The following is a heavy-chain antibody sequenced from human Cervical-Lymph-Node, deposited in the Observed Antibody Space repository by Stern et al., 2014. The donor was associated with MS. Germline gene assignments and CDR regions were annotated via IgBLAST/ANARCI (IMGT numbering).Heavy chain of an antibody. V-gene: IGHV1-69*01. J-gene: IGHJ6*02. CDR2: IIPTFGKA. D-gene: IGHD1-26*01. Sequence: QVQLVQPGAEVKKPGSSVKVSCKASGGPFSSYAISWVRQAPGQGLEWMGGIIPTFGKANYPQKVQSRVTITADESTSTAYMELSSLRSEDTAVYYCARGELKEGLVRGMDVWGQGTTVTVSS. CDR3: ARGELKEGLVRGMDV. CDR1: GGPFSSYA.